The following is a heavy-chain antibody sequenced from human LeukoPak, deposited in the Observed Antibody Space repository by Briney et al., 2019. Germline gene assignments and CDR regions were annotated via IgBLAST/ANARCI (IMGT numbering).Heavy chain of an antibody. CDR1: GYRFTSYW. CDR3: ARHERAAAAPFDY. D-gene: IGHD6-13*01. Sequence: GESLKISCKGSGYRFTSYWIGWVRQMPGKGLEWMGIIYPGDSDTGYSPSFQGQVTISADKSISTAYLQWSSLKASDTAMYYCARHERAAAAPFDYWGQGTLVTVSS. J-gene: IGHJ4*02. CDR2: IYPGDSDT. V-gene: IGHV5-51*01.